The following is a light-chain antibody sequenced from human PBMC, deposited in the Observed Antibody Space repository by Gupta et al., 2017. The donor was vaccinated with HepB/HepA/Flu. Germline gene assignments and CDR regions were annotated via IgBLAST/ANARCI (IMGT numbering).Light chain of an antibody. Sequence: QSVLTQPPSASGTPGQRVTISCPGSSSNIGSNGVNWYQQFPGTAPKLRIYSSNHRPSGVSDQFSGSKSGTSASLAISGLQSEDEADYYCAAWDDSLNGWVFGGGTKLTVL. CDR2: SSN. V-gene: IGLV1-44*01. J-gene: IGLJ3*02. CDR3: AAWDDSLNGWV. CDR1: SSNIGSNG.